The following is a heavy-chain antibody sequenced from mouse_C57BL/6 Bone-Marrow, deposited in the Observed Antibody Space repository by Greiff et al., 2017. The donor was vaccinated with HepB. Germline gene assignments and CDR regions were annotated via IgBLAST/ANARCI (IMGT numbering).Heavy chain of an antibody. CDR1: GYAFTSYW. J-gene: IGHJ4*01. V-gene: IGHV1-74*01. Sequence: VQLQQPGAELVKPGASVKVSCKASGYAFTSYWMHWVKQRPGQGLEWIGRIHPSDSDTNYNQKFKGKATLTVDKSSSTAYMQLSSLTSEDSAVYYCAITFIYYYGSSRGDYWGQGTSVTVSS. CDR2: IHPSDSDT. D-gene: IGHD1-1*01. CDR3: AITFIYYYGSSRGDY.